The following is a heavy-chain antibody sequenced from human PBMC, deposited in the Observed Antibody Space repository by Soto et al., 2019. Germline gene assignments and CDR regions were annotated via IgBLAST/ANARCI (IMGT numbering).Heavy chain of an antibody. J-gene: IGHJ4*02. CDR1: GYSFTSYW. V-gene: IGHV5-51*01. D-gene: IGHD3-10*01. CDR3: ARPSLGELTHFDY. Sequence: PGESLKNSCKGSGYSFTSYWIGWVRQMPGRGLEWMGIIYPGDSDTRYSPSFQGQVTISADKSISTAYLQWSSLKASDTAMYYCARPSLGELTHFDYWGQGTLVTVSS. CDR2: IYPGDSDT.